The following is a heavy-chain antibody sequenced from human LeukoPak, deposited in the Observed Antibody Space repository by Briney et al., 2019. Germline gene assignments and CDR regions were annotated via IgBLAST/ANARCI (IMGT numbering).Heavy chain of an antibody. CDR3: TTETSGSYSTPFDY. CDR2: IKSKTDGGTT. V-gene: IGHV3-15*07. J-gene: IGHJ4*02. CDR1: GFTFSNAW. D-gene: IGHD1-26*01. Sequence: GGSLRLSCAASGFTFSNAWMNWVGQAPGKGLEWVGRIKSKTDGGTTDYAAPVKGRFTISRDDSKNTLYLQMNSLKTEDTAVYYCTTETSGSYSTPFDYWGQGTLVTVSS.